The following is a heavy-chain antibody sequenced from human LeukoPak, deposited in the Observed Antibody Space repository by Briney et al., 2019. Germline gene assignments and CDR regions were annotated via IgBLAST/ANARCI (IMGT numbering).Heavy chain of an antibody. J-gene: IGHJ4*02. CDR3: AGEPIVTAGIEGYY. Sequence: GGSLRLSCTASGFTFSSYSMNWVRQAPGKGLEWVSSISSSSSYIYYADSVKGRFTISRDNAKNSLYLQMNSLRAEDTAVYYCAGEPIVTAGIEGYYWGQGTLATVSS. D-gene: IGHD2-2*01. CDR1: GFTFSSYS. V-gene: IGHV3-21*06. CDR2: ISSSSSYI.